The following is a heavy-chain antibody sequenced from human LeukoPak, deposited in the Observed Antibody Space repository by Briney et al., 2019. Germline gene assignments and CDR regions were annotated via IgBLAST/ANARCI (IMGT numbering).Heavy chain of an antibody. J-gene: IGHJ6*03. V-gene: IGHV3-7*01. CDR2: IKQDGSER. D-gene: IGHD3-10*01. CDR1: RFTFSNYC. Sequence: GGSLRLSCAASRFTFSNYCMSWVRQAPGKGLEWVANIKQDGSERYYVDSVKGRFTISRDNAKNSLYLQMNNLRHEDTAVYYCARDWELRYYYYYMDVWGKGTTVTVSS. CDR3: ARDWELRYYYYYMDV.